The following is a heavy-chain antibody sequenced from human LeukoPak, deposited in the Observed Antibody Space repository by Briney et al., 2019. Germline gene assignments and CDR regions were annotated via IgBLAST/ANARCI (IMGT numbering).Heavy chain of an antibody. V-gene: IGHV4-4*07. CDR1: GGSISSYY. CDR2: IYTSGST. Sequence: MTSETLSLTCTVSGGSISSYYWSWIRQPAGKGLEWIGRIYTSGSTNYNPSLKSRVTMSVDTSKNQFSLKLSSVTAADTAVYYCARVQYSYMVRGVTDAFDIWGQGTMVTVSS. D-gene: IGHD3-10*01. J-gene: IGHJ3*02. CDR3: ARVQYSYMVRGVTDAFDI.